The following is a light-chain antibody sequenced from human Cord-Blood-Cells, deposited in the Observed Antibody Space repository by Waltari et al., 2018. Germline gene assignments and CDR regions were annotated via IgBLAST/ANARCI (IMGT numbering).Light chain of an antibody. CDR3: SSYAGSNNYVV. J-gene: IGLJ2*01. V-gene: IGLV2-8*01. Sequence: SSDVGGYNYVSWYQQHPGKAPKLMIYEVSKRPSGVPDRFSGSKSGNTASLTVSGLQAEDEADYYCSSYAGSNNYVVFGGGTKLTVL. CDR1: SSDVGGYNY. CDR2: EVS.